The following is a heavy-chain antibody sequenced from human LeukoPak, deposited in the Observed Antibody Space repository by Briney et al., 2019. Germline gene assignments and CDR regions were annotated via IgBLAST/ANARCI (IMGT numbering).Heavy chain of an antibody. J-gene: IGHJ4*02. CDR2: INWDGGST. Sequence: PGGSLRLSCAASGFTFDDYAMHWVRQAPGKGLEWVSLINWDGGSTYYADSVKGRFTISRDNSKNSLYLQMNSLRAEDAALYYCAKGSYSSSWYEGGSWVDYWGQGTLVTVSS. D-gene: IGHD6-13*01. CDR1: GFTFDDYA. V-gene: IGHV3-43D*03. CDR3: AKGSYSSSWYEGGSWVDY.